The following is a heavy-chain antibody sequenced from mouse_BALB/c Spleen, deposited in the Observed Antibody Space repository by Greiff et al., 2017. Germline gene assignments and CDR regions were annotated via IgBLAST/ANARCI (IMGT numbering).Heavy chain of an antibody. D-gene: IGHD3-2*01. Sequence: EVKLVESGGGLVQPGGFRKLSCAASGFTFSSFGMHWVRQAPEKGLEWVAYISSGSSTIYYADTVKGRFTISRDNPKNALFLQMTSLRSEDTAMYYCARSRADSSGPEAYWGQGTLVTVSA. J-gene: IGHJ3*01. V-gene: IGHV5-17*02. CDR3: ARSRADSSGPEAY. CDR1: GFTFSSFG. CDR2: ISSGSSTI.